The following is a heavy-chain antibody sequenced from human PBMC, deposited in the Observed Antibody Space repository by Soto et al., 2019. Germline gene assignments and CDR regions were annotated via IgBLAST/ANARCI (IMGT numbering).Heavy chain of an antibody. V-gene: IGHV3-48*02. D-gene: IGHD3-22*01. CDR2: ISSRSTSM. J-gene: IGHJ4*02. CDR3: ARANLLGDYYDSSGYCNPEY. CDR1: GFTFSSYA. Sequence: PGGSLRLSCAASGFTFSSYAMHWVRQAPGKGLEWVSYISSRSTSMYYGDTVKGRFTISRDNAKNSLFLQMNSLRDEDTAVYYCARANLLGDYYDSSGYCNPEYWGQGT.